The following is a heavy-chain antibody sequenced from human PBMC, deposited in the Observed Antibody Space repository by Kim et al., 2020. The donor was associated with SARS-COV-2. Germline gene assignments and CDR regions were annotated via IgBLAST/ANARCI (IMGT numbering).Heavy chain of an antibody. Sequence: KYYGPAIKGRFPIYRNNSKNPMYLQINSLRVEDTAVYYCVRGRAGSWEFDHWGQGSLVTVSS. J-gene: IGHJ5*02. CDR2: K. V-gene: IGHV3-33*01. D-gene: IGHD1-26*01. CDR3: VRGRAGSWEFDH.